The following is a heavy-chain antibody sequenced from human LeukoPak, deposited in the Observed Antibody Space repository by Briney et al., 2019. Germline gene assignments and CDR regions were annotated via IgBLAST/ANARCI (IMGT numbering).Heavy chain of an antibody. Sequence: TSVKVSCKASGYTFTSYDINWVRQATGQGLEWMGWMNPNSGNTGYARKFQGRVTMTRNTSISTAYMELSSLRSEDTAVYYCARGFSVYGGDYWGQGTLVTVSS. J-gene: IGHJ4*02. CDR1: GYTFTSYD. CDR2: MNPNSGNT. V-gene: IGHV1-8*01. D-gene: IGHD3-10*01. CDR3: ARGFSVYGGDY.